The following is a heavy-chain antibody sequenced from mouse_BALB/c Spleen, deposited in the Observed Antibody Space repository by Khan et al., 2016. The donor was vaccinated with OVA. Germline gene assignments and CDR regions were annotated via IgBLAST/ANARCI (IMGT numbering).Heavy chain of an antibody. CDR2: ISPGSGSD. Sequence: DLVKPGASVRLSCKASGYTFTSYWVHWIKQRPGQGLEWIGQISPGSGSDYYNEMFKGRATLTVDTSSTTAYIQLSSLSSEDSAVYFCARADYYGRSLNAMDYWGQGTSVTVSS. D-gene: IGHD1-1*01. CDR3: ARADYYGRSLNAMDY. V-gene: IGHV1S41*01. J-gene: IGHJ4*01. CDR1: GYTFTSYW.